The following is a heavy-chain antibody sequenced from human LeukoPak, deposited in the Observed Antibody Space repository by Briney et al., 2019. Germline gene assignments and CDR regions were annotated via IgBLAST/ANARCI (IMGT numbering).Heavy chain of an antibody. D-gene: IGHD3-22*01. CDR1: GYTFTGYY. J-gene: IGHJ4*02. Sequence: GASVKVSCKASGYTFTGYYMHWVRQAPGQGLEWMGRINPNSGGTNYAQKFQGRVTMTRDTSISTAYMELSRLRSDDTAVYYCARVKYYYDSSGYPYYWGQGTLVTVSS. CDR2: INPNSGGT. CDR3: ARVKYYYDSSGYPYY. V-gene: IGHV1-2*06.